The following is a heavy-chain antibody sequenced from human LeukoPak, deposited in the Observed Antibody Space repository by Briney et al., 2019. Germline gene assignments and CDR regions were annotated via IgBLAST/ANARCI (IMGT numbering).Heavy chain of an antibody. CDR3: ARGLYSSGWYKFAEYFQH. CDR2: INHSGST. CDR1: GGSISSSYYY. V-gene: IGHV4-39*07. D-gene: IGHD6-19*01. J-gene: IGHJ1*01. Sequence: SETLSLTCTVSGGSISSSYYYWGWIRQPPGKGLEWIGEINHSGSTNYNPSLKSRVTIAVDTSKNQFSLKLSSVTAADTAVYYCARGLYSSGWYKFAEYFQHWGQGTLVTVSS.